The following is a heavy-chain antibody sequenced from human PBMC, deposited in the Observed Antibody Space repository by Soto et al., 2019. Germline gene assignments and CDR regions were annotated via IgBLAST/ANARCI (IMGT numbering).Heavy chain of an antibody. D-gene: IGHD6-6*01. CDR3: ASTARPHNWFDP. V-gene: IGHV3-48*02. CDR1: GFTFSSYS. J-gene: IGHJ5*02. Sequence: EVQLVESGGGLVQPGGSLRLSCAASGFTFSSYSMNWVRQAPGKGREWVSYISSSSSTIYYADSVKGRFTISRDNAKNSLYLQMNSLRDEDTAVYYCASTARPHNWFDPWGQGTLVTVSS. CDR2: ISSSSSTI.